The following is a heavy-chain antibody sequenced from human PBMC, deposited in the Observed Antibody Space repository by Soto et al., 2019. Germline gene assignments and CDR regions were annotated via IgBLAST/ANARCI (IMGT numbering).Heavy chain of an antibody. CDR3: ANSYYYDSSGYPPAPNWFDP. J-gene: IGHJ5*02. CDR1: GGTFSSYA. CDR2: IIPIFGTA. Sequence: SVKVSCKASGGTFSSYAISWVRQAPGQGLEWMGGIIPIFGTANYAQKLQGRVTITADKSTSTAYMELSSLRSEDTAVYYCANSYYYDSSGYPPAPNWFDPWGQGTLVTVSS. V-gene: IGHV1-69*06. D-gene: IGHD3-22*01.